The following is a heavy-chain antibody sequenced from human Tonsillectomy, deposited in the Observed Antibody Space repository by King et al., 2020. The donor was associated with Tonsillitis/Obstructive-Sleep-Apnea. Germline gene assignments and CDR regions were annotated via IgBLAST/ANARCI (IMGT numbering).Heavy chain of an antibody. CDR2: IYPADSDT. D-gene: IGHD1-7*01. CDR1: GYTFTNYW. Sequence: QLVQSGAEVKKPGESLKISCEGSGYTFTNYWIGWVRQMPGKGLEWMGIIYPADSDTRYSPSFQGQVTISADKSISTAYLQWSSLKASDTAMYYCAIGNLTAGTPTAGVQCFDPWGQGTLVTVSS. V-gene: IGHV5-51*03. J-gene: IGHJ5*02. CDR3: AIGNLTAGTPTAGVQCFDP.